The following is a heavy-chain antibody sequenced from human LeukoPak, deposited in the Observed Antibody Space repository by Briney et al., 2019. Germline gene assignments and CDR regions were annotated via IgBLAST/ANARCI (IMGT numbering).Heavy chain of an antibody. J-gene: IGHJ6*02. CDR1: GFTFSSFG. Sequence: GGSLRLSCAASGFTFSSFGMHWVRQAPGKGLEWVAVISYDGSREYYADSVKGRFTVSRDNSKNTLYLQMNVLRAEDTAVYYCAKDRGVATTSYYYGMDVWGQGTTVTVSS. CDR2: ISYDGSRE. D-gene: IGHD5-12*01. V-gene: IGHV3-30*18. CDR3: AKDRGVATTSYYYGMDV.